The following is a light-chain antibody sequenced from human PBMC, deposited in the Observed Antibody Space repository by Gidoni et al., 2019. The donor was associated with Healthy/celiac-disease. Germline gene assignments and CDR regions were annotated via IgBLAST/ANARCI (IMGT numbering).Light chain of an antibody. CDR1: SSDVGGYNY. CDR3: SSYTSSSTRV. V-gene: IGLV2-14*01. CDR2: EVS. Sequence: QSALTQPASVSGSPGPSITISCTGTSSDVGGYNYVSWYQQQPGKAPKLMIYEVSNRTSGVANRYSGSKSGNTAALTITGLQAEDEADYYCSSYTSSSTRVFGGGTKLTVL. J-gene: IGLJ3*02.